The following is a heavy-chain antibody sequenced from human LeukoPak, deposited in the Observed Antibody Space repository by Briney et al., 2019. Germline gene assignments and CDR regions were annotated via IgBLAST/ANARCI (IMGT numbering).Heavy chain of an antibody. V-gene: IGHV4-59*02. Sequence: SETLSLTCTVSGASVSDYYWSWIRQPPGKGLEWIGYTFYSGSVNYNPSLKSRVTMSVDTSKNQFSLKLTSVTAADTAVYYCARGLIAAATVVDYWGQGTLVTVSS. J-gene: IGHJ4*02. CDR2: TFYSGSV. CDR3: ARGLIAAATVVDY. D-gene: IGHD6-13*01. CDR1: GASVSDYY.